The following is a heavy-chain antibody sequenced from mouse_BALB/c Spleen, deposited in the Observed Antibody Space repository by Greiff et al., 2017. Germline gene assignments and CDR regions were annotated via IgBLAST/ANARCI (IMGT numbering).Heavy chain of an antibody. J-gene: IGHJ2*01. CDR3: ARYREGFDY. V-gene: IGHV5-9*03. CDR2: ISSGGGNT. CDR1: GFTFSSYT. Sequence: EVMLVESGGGLVKPGGSLKLSCAASGFTFSSYTMSWVRQTPEKRLECVATISSGGGNTYYPDSVKGRFTISRDNAKNNLYLQMSSLRSEDTALYYCARYREGFDYWGQGTTLTVSS.